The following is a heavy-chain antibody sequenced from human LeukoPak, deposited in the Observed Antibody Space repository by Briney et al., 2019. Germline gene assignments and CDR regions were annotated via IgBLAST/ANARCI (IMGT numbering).Heavy chain of an antibody. D-gene: IGHD3-3*01. J-gene: IGHJ4*02. CDR3: ASGRFLEWLPPFY. CDR1: GGSISSSSYY. V-gene: IGHV4-39*07. CDR2: IYYSGST. Sequence: SETLSLTCTVSGGSISSSSYYWGWIRQPPGKGLEWIGSIYYSGSTYYNPSLKSRVTISVDTSKNQFSLKLSSVTAADTAVYYCASGRFLEWLPPFYWGQGTLVTVS.